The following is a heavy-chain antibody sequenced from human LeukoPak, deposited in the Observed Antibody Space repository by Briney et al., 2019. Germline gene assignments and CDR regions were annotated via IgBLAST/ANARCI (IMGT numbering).Heavy chain of an antibody. Sequence: GRSLRLSCAASGFTFSSYAMHWVRQAPGKGLEWVAVISYDGSNKYYADSVKGRFTISRDNSKNTLYLQMNSLRAGDTAVYYCARGGNSFLFSFDYWGQGTLVTVSS. J-gene: IGHJ4*02. CDR3: ARGGNSFLFSFDY. D-gene: IGHD4-23*01. CDR1: GFTFSSYA. CDR2: ISYDGSNK. V-gene: IGHV3-30-3*01.